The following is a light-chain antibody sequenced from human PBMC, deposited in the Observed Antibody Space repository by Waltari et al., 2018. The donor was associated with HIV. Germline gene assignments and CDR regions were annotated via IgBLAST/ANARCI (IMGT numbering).Light chain of an antibody. CDR2: EVF. V-gene: IGLV2-11*01. CDR1: ASDIGYFDY. J-gene: IGLJ1*01. Sequence: QSALTQPRSVSGSPGQSVTISCTGTASDIGYFDYVSWYQQYPGKAPQVIIYEVFQRPSGVPDRFTASKSGITASLTISGLQDEDEADYYCCSYAGTYTYVFGSGTTVTVL. CDR3: CSYAGTYTYV.